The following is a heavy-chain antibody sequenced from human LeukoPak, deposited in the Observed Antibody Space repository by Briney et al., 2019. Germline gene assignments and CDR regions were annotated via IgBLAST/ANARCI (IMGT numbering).Heavy chain of an antibody. CDR2: INHSGST. CDR3: ARGITYYFDY. V-gene: IGHV4-34*01. CDR1: GGSFSGYY. Sequence: SETLSLTCAVCGGSFSGYYWSWIRQPPGKGLEWIGEINHSGSTNYNPSLKSRVTISVDTSKNQFSLKLSSVTAADTAVYYCARGITYYFDYWGQGTLVTVSS. D-gene: IGHD5-24*01. J-gene: IGHJ4*02.